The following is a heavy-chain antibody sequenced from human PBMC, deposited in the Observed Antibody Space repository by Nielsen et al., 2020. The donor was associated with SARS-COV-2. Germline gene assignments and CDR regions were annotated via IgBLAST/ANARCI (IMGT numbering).Heavy chain of an antibody. CDR2: ISYDGSNK. J-gene: IGHJ4*02. CDR3: AREATYHDSSSYYFGGTSYYFDY. D-gene: IGHD3-22*01. CDR1: GFTFSSYG. V-gene: IGHV3-33*01. Sequence: GESLKISCAASGFTFSSYGMHWVRQAPGKGLEWVAVISYDGSNKYYADSVKGRFTITRDNSKNTLHLQMNSLRDEDTAVYYCAREATYHDSSSYYFGGTSYYFDYWGQGTLVTVSS.